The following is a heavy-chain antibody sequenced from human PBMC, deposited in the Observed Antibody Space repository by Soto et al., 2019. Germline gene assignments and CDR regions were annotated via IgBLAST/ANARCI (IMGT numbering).Heavy chain of an antibody. CDR3: ARHLYCSSTSCRDGMDV. V-gene: IGHV5-10-1*01. CDR2: IDPSDSYT. D-gene: IGHD2-2*01. J-gene: IGHJ6*02. Sequence: GESLKISCKGSGYSFTIYWISWVRQMPGKGLEWMGRIDPSDSYTNYSPSFQGHVTISADKSISTAYLQWSSLKASDTAMYYCARHLYCSSTSCRDGMDVWGQGTTVTVSS. CDR1: GYSFTIYW.